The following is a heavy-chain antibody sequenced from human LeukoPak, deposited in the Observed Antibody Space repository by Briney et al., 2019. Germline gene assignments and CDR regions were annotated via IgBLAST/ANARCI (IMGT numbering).Heavy chain of an antibody. CDR3: ARDRSYYDSSGFLDY. D-gene: IGHD3-22*01. CDR1: GGTFSSYA. J-gene: IGHJ4*02. CDR2: IIPIFGTA. Sequence: SVKVSCKASGGTFSSYAISWVRQAPGQGHEWMGRIIPIFGTANYAQKFQGRVTITTDESTSTAYMELSSLRSEDTAVYYCARDRSYYDSSGFLDYWGQGTLVTVSS. V-gene: IGHV1-69*05.